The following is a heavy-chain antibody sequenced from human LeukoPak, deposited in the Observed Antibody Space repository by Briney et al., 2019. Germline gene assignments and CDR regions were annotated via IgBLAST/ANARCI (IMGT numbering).Heavy chain of an antibody. J-gene: IGHJ3*02. CDR3: ARRNDFHI. CDR2: IYSNEAT. V-gene: IGHV4-4*08. Sequence: PSETLSLTCTVPGGSITGYHWSWIRQPPGKGLEWIGYIYSNEATEYKPSLKNRVTISADTSKNQFSLKLTSVTAADTAIYYCARRNDFHIWGQGTMVTVSS. CDR1: GGSITGYH.